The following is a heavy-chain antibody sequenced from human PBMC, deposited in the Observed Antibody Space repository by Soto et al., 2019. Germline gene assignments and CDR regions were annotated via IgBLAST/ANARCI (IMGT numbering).Heavy chain of an antibody. CDR1: GGSLSSYY. D-gene: IGHD4-17*01. J-gene: IGHJ5*02. CDR3: AKLPCGDHGGIFAL. V-gene: IGHV4-59*01. Sequence: SSETLSLTCTVSGGSLSSYYWTWIRQPPGKGLEWIGYVYYSGNTNYNPSLKSRVTISVDTSKNQFSLKLGSVTAADTAVYYCAKLPCGDHGGIFALWGQGTLDIVSA. CDR2: VYYSGNT.